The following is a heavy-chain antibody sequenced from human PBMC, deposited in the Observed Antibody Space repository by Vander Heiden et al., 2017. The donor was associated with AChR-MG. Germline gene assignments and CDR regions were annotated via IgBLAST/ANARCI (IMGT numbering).Heavy chain of an antibody. V-gene: IGHV4-34*01. CDR2: INHSGST. CDR1: GGSFSGYY. D-gene: IGHD3-3*01. CDR3: ARPLGVVPATAYYYGMDV. Sequence: QVQLQQWGAGLLKPSETLSLTCAVYGGSFSGYYCSWIRQPPGKGLEWIGEINHSGSTNYNPSLKSRVTISVDTSKNQFSLKLSSVTAADTAVYYCARPLGVVPATAYYYGMDVWGQGTTVTVSS. J-gene: IGHJ6*02.